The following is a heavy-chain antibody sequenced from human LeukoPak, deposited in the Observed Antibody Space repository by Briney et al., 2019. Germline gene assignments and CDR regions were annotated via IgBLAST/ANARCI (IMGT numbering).Heavy chain of an antibody. J-gene: IGHJ4*02. CDR1: GFNLRAYT. V-gene: IGHV3-21*01. Sequence: PGGSLRLSCAASGFNLRAYTMNWVRQAPGKGLEWVSSISTSSSYIYYADSVKGRFTISRDNAENSLYLQMNSLRAEDTAFYYCASTQTLDYWGQGTLVTISS. CDR2: ISTSSSYI. CDR3: ASTQTLDY. D-gene: IGHD4-23*01.